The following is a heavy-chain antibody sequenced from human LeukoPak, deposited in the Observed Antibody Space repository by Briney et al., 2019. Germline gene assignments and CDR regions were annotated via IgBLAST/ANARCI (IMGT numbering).Heavy chain of an antibody. J-gene: IGHJ2*01. V-gene: IGHV3-20*04. D-gene: IGHD2-2*01. CDR3: ARESGGFCSSTICYEYGYFDL. CDR1: GFKFDDYG. CDR2: INWNGGSR. Sequence: GGSLSLSCAASGFKFDDYGMSWVRQVPGKGLEWVSGINWNGGSRGYADSVKGRFTISRDNSKNSLDLQMNSLRAEDTAIYYCARESGGFCSSTICYEYGYFDLWGRGTLVTVSS.